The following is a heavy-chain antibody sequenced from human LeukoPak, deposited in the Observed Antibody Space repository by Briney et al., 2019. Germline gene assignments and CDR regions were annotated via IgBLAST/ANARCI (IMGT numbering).Heavy chain of an antibody. CDR1: GYTFTSYD. D-gene: IGHD4-23*01. J-gene: IGHJ4*02. CDR2: MNPNSGNT. V-gene: IGHV1-8*01. CDR3: AATEAVYMTTVVTGFDY. Sequence: ASVKVSCKASGYTFTSYDINWVRQATGQGLEWMGWMNPNSGNTGCAQKFQGRVTMTEDTSTDTAYMELSSLRSEDTAVYYCAATEAVYMTTVVTGFDYWGQGTLVTVSS.